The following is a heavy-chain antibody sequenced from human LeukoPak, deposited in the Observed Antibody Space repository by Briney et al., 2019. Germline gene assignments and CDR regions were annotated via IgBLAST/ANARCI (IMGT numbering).Heavy chain of an antibody. CDR2: TSESGGST. Sequence: GGSLRLSCVASGFTFSSYAMSWVRQAPGKGLEWVSATSESGGSTYYADSVKGRFTISRDNSKNTLYLQMNSLRAEDTAVYYCAKLYSGSYSRGPFDYWGQGTLVTVSS. CDR1: GFTFSSYA. V-gene: IGHV3-23*01. CDR3: AKLYSGSYSRGPFDY. J-gene: IGHJ4*02. D-gene: IGHD1-26*01.